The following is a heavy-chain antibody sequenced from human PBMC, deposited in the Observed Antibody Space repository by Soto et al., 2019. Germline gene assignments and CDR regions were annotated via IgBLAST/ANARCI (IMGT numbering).Heavy chain of an antibody. CDR2: IYSGGST. V-gene: IGHV3-66*01. D-gene: IGHD3-3*01. J-gene: IGHJ3*02. CDR3: VRDNPPRITIFGVVTRGAFDI. Sequence: EVQLVESGGGLVQPGGSLRLSCAASGFTVSSNYMSWVRQAPGKGLEWVSVIYSGGSTYYADSVKGRFTISRDNSKNTLYLQMNSLRAEDTSVYYWVRDNPPRITIFGVVTRGAFDIWGQGTMVTISS. CDR1: GFTVSSNY.